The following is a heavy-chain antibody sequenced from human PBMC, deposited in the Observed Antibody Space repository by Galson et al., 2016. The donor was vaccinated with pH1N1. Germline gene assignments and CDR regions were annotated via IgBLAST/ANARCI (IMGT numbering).Heavy chain of an antibody. J-gene: IGHJ4*02. V-gene: IGHV4-39*01. D-gene: IGHD3-16*01. CDR2: IYYSGST. CDR1: GGSISSSGYY. CDR3: ARGVPFDGDLDYFDY. Sequence: SETLSLTCTVSGGSISSSGYYWGWIRQPPGKGLEWIGSIYYSGSTYYNSSLKSRVTISVDTSKNQFSLKLSSVTAADTAVHYCARGVPFDGDLDYFDYWGQGTLVTVSS.